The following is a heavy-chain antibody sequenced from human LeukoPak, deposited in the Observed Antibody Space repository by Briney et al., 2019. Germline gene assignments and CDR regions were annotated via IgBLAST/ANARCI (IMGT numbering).Heavy chain of an antibody. Sequence: GGSLRLSCAASGFTYSGYAMSWVRQAPGKGLEWVSRISGSGGTIYFADSVKGRFTISRDNSKNTLYLQMNSLRAEDTAVYYCARGNYYFDYWGQGTLVTVSS. CDR2: ISGSGGTI. CDR1: GFTYSGYA. V-gene: IGHV3-23*01. J-gene: IGHJ4*02. CDR3: ARGNYYFDY.